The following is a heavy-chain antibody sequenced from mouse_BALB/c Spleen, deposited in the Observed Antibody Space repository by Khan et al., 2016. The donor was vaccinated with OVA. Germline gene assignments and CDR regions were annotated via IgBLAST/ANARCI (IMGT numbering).Heavy chain of an antibody. V-gene: IGHV3-6*02. CDR2: IRYDGNS. Sequence: EVQLQESGPGLVKPSQSLSLTCSVTGYSITSGYFWNWIRQFPGNKLEWMGYIRYDGNSNYNPSLKNRISITRDTSKNQFFLKLNSVTPEDTATXYAARGDSSGPAWFAYWGQGTLVTVSA. J-gene: IGHJ3*01. CDR3: ARGDSSGPAWFAY. D-gene: IGHD3-2*01. CDR1: GYSITSGYF.